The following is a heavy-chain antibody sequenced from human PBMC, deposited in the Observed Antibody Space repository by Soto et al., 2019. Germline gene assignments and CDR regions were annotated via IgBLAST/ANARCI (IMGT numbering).Heavy chain of an antibody. D-gene: IGHD2-2*03. Sequence: GGSLRLSCAASGFTFSSYGMHWVRQAPGKGLEWVAVISYDGSNKYYADSVKGRFTISRDNSKNTLYLQMNSLRAEDTAVYYCAKDFLGYCSSTSCHFDYWGQGTLVTVS. CDR1: GFTFSSYG. CDR3: AKDFLGYCSSTSCHFDY. V-gene: IGHV3-30*18. J-gene: IGHJ4*02. CDR2: ISYDGSNK.